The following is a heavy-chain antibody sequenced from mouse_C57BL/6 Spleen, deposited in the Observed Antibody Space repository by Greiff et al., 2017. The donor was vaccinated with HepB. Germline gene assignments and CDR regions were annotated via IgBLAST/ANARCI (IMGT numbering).Heavy chain of an antibody. CDR2: ISSGGDYI. CDR3: TSDSDGYYAYAMDY. J-gene: IGHJ4*01. D-gene: IGHD2-3*01. CDR1: GFTFSSYA. V-gene: IGHV5-9-1*02. Sequence: EVNLVESGEGLVKPGGSLKLSCAASGFTFSSYAMSWVRQTPEKRLEWVAYISSGGDYIYYADTVKGRFTISRDNARNTLYLQMSSLKSEDTAMYYCTSDSDGYYAYAMDYWGQGTSVTVSS.